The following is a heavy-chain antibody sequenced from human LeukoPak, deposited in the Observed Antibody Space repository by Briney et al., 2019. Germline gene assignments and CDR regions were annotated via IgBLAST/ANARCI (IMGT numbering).Heavy chain of an antibody. CDR2: IYYSGST. J-gene: IGHJ4*02. CDR1: GGSSSSYY. CDR3: ARHWVVTPNY. V-gene: IGHV4-59*08. D-gene: IGHD4-23*01. Sequence: SETLSLTCTVPGGSSSSYYWSWIRQPPRKGLEWIGYIYYSGSTNYNPSLKSRVTISVDTSKNQFSLKLTSVTAADTAVYYCARHWVVTPNYWGQGTLVTVSS.